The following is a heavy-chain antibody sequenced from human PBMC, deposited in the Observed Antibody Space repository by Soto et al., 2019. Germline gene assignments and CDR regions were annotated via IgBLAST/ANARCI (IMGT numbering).Heavy chain of an antibody. Sequence: QVQLVESGGGVVQPGRSLRLSCAASGFTFSSYGMHWVRQAPGKGLEWVAVISYDGSNKYYADSVKGRFTISRDNSKNTLYLQMNCLRAEDTAVYYCAKEFADGYNLPRWYWGQGTLFNVSS. D-gene: IGHD5-12*01. J-gene: IGHJ4*02. CDR2: ISYDGSNK. CDR3: AKEFADGYNLPRWY. CDR1: GFTFSSYG. V-gene: IGHV3-30*18.